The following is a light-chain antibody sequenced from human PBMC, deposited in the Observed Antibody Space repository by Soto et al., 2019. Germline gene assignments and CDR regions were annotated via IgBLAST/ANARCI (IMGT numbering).Light chain of an antibody. CDR1: YSVGSD. V-gene: IGKV3-15*01. CDR3: QQYNFWSLFS. CDR2: VAS. J-gene: IGKJ2*01. Sequence: EIVLTQSPGTLSLSPGGRATLSCRASYSVGSDLAWYQVRPGQAPRLLIYVASTRAIGIPTRFSGRGSGTEFTLTISSLQSEDVAVYYCQQYNFWSLFSFAQGTKLEI.